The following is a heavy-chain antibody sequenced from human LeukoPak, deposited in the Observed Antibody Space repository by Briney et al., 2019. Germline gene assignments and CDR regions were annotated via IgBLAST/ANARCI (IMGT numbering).Heavy chain of an antibody. CDR1: GGSISSYY. J-gene: IGHJ4*02. CDR3: ARGGDRSFDY. CDR2: IYISGST. V-gene: IGHV4-4*07. D-gene: IGHD3-10*01. Sequence: SETLSLTCTVSGGSISSYYWSWIRQPTGKGLEWIGRIYISGSTNYNPSFKSRVTMSVDTSKNQFSLKLSSVTAADTAVYYCARGGDRSFDYWGQGTLVTVSS.